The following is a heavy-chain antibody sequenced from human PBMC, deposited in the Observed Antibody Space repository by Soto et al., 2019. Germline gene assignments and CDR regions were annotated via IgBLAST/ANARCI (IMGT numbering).Heavy chain of an antibody. D-gene: IGHD3-10*01. CDR3: ARDGDYYGSGSYFWFYP. J-gene: IGHJ5*02. Sequence: EVQLVESGGGLVQPGGSLRLSCAASGFTFSSYWMSWVRQAPGKGLEWVANIKQDGSEKYYVDSVKGRFTISRDNAKNSLYLQMNSLRAEDTAVYYCARDGDYYGSGSYFWFYPWGQGTLVTVSS. CDR1: GFTFSSYW. V-gene: IGHV3-7*01. CDR2: IKQDGSEK.